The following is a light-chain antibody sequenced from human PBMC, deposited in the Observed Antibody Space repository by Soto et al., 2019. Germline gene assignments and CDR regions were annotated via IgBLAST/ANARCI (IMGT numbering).Light chain of an antibody. J-gene: IGLJ2*01. CDR3: SSYTSRSVV. V-gene: IGLV2-14*01. CDR2: EVS. CDR1: SSDVGGYDY. Sequence: QSALTQPASVSGSPGQSITISCTGTSSDVGGYDYVSWYQQYPGKAPKLMIYEVSDRPSGVSHRFSGSKSGNTASLTISGLQAEDEADYYCSSYTSRSVVFGGGTTLTVL.